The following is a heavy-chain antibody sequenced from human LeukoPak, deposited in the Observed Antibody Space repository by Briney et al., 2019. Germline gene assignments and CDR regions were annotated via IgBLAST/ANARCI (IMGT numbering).Heavy chain of an antibody. Sequence: GGSLRLSWAASGFTFSSYSMNWVRQAPGKGLEWVSSISSSSSYIYYADSVKGRFTISRDNAKNSLYLQMNSLRAEDTAVYYCARDGGGSYYYDSSGFDYWGQGTLVTVSS. V-gene: IGHV3-21*01. J-gene: IGHJ4*02. D-gene: IGHD3-22*01. CDR1: GFTFSSYS. CDR3: ARDGGGSYYYDSSGFDY. CDR2: ISSSSSYI.